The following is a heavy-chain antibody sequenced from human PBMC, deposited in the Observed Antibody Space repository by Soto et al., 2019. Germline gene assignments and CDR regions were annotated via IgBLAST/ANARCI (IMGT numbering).Heavy chain of an antibody. CDR1: GFTFDDYG. V-gene: IGHV3-20*04. Sequence: PGGSLRLSCAASGFTFDDYGMSWVRQAPGKGLEWVPGINWNGGSTGYADSVKGRFTISRDNAKNSLYLQMNSLRAEDTALYYCARDRVFAHMVAGGMDVWGQGTTVTVSS. CDR3: ARDRVFAHMVAGGMDV. CDR2: INWNGGST. D-gene: IGHD3-10*01. J-gene: IGHJ6*02.